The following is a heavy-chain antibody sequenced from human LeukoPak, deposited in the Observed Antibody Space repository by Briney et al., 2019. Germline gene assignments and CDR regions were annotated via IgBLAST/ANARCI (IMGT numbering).Heavy chain of an antibody. Sequence: ASVKVSCKASGYTFTSYGISWVRQAPGQGLEWMGWISAYNGNTNYAQKLQGRVTMTTDTSTSTAYMELRSLRSDDTAVYYCARGPPCYYGSGSNIPPDYWGQGTLVTVSS. CDR2: ISAYNGNT. V-gene: IGHV1-18*01. D-gene: IGHD3-10*01. J-gene: IGHJ4*02. CDR3: ARGPPCYYGSGSNIPPDY. CDR1: GYTFTSYG.